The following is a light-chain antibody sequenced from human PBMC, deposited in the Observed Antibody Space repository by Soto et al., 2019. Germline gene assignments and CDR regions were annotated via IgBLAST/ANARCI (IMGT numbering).Light chain of an antibody. V-gene: IGLV2-8*01. Sequence: QSALTQPPSASGSPGQSVTISCTGTSSDIGTYNFVSWYRQHPGKAPKLIIYEVTKRPSGVPDRFSGSKSGITASLTVSGLQAEDEADYYCSSYAGSNNYVVFGGGTKLTVL. J-gene: IGLJ2*01. CDR2: EVT. CDR3: SSYAGSNNYVV. CDR1: SSDIGTYNF.